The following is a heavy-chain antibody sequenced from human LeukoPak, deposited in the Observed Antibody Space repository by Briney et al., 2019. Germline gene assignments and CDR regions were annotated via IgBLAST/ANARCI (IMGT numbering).Heavy chain of an antibody. CDR3: ARDPLYDSSGYYVR. CDR1: GGSISSGSYY. CDR2: IYTSGST. V-gene: IGHV4-61*02. Sequence: SETLSLTCTVSGGSISSGSYYWSWIRQPAGRGLEWIGRIYTSGSTNYNPSLKSRVTISVDTSKNQFSLKLSSVTAADTAVYYCARDPLYDSSGYYVRWGQGTLVTVSP. D-gene: IGHD3-22*01. J-gene: IGHJ4*02.